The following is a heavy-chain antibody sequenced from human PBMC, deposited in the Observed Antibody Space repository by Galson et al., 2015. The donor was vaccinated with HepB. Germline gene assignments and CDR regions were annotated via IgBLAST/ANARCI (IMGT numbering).Heavy chain of an antibody. CDR3: ARGGRQQPKNYYYYYMDV. CDR2: IWYDGSNK. J-gene: IGHJ6*03. Sequence: SLRLSCAASGFTFSSYGMHWVRQAPGKGLEWVAVIWYDGSNKYYADSVKGRFTISRDNSKNTLYLQMNSLRAEDTAVYYCARGGRQQPKNYYYYYMDVWGKGTTVTVSS. D-gene: IGHD6-13*01. CDR1: GFTFSSYG. V-gene: IGHV3-33*01.